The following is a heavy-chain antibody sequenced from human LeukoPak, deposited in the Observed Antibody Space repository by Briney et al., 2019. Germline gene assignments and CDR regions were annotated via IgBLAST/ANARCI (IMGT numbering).Heavy chain of an antibody. CDR1: GFTFSDYY. D-gene: IGHD1-26*01. CDR2: ISSSGSTI. V-gene: IGHV3-11*01. J-gene: IGHJ5*02. Sequence: GGSLRLSCAAPGFTFSDYYMSWIRQAPGKGLEWVSYISSSGSTIYYADSVKGRFTISRDNAKNSLHLQMNSLRAEDTAVYYCARDPGVGNWFDPWGQGTLVTVSS. CDR3: ARDPGVGNWFDP.